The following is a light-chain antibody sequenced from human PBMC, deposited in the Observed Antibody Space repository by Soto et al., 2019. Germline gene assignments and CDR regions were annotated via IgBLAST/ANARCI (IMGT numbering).Light chain of an antibody. Sequence: QSALTQPASVSGSPGQSITISCTGIGRDIGAYDYVSWYQQHPGKAPKLLIYGVKNRPSGVSYRFSASKSAFTASLTISGLQAEDEAHYYCSSYTTSYFYVFGPGTKLTV. CDR3: SSYTTSYFYV. CDR1: GRDIGAYDY. J-gene: IGLJ1*01. CDR2: GVK. V-gene: IGLV2-14*01.